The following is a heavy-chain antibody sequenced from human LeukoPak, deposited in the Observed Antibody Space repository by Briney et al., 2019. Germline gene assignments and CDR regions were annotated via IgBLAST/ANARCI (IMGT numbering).Heavy chain of an antibody. CDR2: IYYSGSA. D-gene: IGHD1-26*01. J-gene: IGHJ3*02. V-gene: IGHV4-61*01. CDR3: AGSRGSSGGDAFDI. Sequence: PSETLSLTCTVSGGSVSSGSYYWSWIRQPPGKGLEWIGYIYYSGSANYNPSLKGRVTISVDTSKNQFSLKLSSVTAADTAVYYCAGSRGSSGGDAFDIWGQGTMVTVSS. CDR1: GGSVSSGSYY.